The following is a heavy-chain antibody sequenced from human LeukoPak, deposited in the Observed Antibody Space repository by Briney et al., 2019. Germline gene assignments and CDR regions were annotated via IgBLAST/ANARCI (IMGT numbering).Heavy chain of an antibody. J-gene: IGHJ4*02. D-gene: IGHD1-26*01. CDR2: FFTSGTSGTT. CDR3: ASSSSIVGATPFDY. V-gene: IGHV4-4*07. CDR1: GGSVSTYY. Sequence: SETLSLTCTVPGGSVSTYYWSWIRQPAGKGLEFIGRFFTSGTSGTTTYNPSLKSRVTISVDKSKNQFSLKLSSVTAADTAVYYCASSSSIVGATPFDYWGQGTLVTVSS.